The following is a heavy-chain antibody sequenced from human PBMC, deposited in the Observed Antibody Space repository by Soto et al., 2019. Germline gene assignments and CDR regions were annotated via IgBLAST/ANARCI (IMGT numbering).Heavy chain of an antibody. J-gene: IGHJ5*02. V-gene: IGHV3-30-3*01. CDR1: GFTFSSYA. Sequence: QVQLVESGGGVVQPGRSLRLSCAASGFTFSSYAMHWVRQAPGKGLEWVAVISYDGSNKYYADSVKGRFTISRDNSKNTLYLQMTSLRAEDTAVYYCARDGSGWYSTSWFDPWGQGTLVTVSS. CDR3: ARDGSGWYSTSWFDP. CDR2: ISYDGSNK. D-gene: IGHD6-19*01.